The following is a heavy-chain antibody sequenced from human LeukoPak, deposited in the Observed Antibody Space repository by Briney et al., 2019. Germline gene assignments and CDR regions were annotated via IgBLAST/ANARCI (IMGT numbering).Heavy chain of an antibody. CDR1: GGSISSGSYY. Sequence: SETLSLTCTVSGGSISSGSYYWSWIRQPAGKGLEWIGRVYSSGSTDYNPSLKSRLSISVDTSKNQFSLKLSSVTAADMAVYYCAREPDYCSGGSCNAFDIWGQGTMVTVSS. CDR3: AREPDYCSGGSCNAFDI. V-gene: IGHV4-61*10. CDR2: VYSSGST. J-gene: IGHJ3*02. D-gene: IGHD2-15*01.